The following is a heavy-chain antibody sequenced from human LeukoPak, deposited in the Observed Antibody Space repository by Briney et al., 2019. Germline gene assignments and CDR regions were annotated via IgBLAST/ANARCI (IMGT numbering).Heavy chain of an antibody. CDR1: GYSISSGYY. CDR2: IYHSGST. Sequence: SETLSHTCTVSGYSISSGYYWGWIRQPPGKGLEWIESIYHSGSTYYNPSLKSRVTISVDTSKNQFSLKLSSVTAADTAVYYCARPYSSSWSFNYWGQGTLVTVSS. V-gene: IGHV4-38-2*02. D-gene: IGHD6-13*01. CDR3: ARPYSSSWSFNY. J-gene: IGHJ4*02.